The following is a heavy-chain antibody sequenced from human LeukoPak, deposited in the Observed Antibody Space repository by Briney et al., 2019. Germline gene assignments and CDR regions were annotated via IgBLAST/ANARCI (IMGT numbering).Heavy chain of an antibody. D-gene: IGHD4/OR15-4a*01. CDR2: IYPADSDT. J-gene: IGHJ5*02. CDR3: ARQDYNSRGRWFDP. Sequence: GESLKISCKGSGYSFTTYWIGWVRQMPGKGLEWMGGIYPADSDTRYSPSFQGQVTISADKSISTAYLQWSSLKASDTAIYYCARQDYNSRGRWFDPWGQGTLVTVSS. V-gene: IGHV5-51*01. CDR1: GYSFTTYW.